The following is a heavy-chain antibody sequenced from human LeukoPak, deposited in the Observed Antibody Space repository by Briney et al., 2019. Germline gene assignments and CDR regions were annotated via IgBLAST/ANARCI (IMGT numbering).Heavy chain of an antibody. D-gene: IGHD3-9*01. Sequence: AGSLTLSCAASGFTFSSYSMSWVRQPPGKGLEWVAYISSSGTYVCYAESVKGRFTISRHNAKNSLSLQMNSLRADAAAVYYCARASSKQLAGYLPDGFDIWGQGTMVTVSS. J-gene: IGHJ3*02. CDR2: ISSSGTYV. CDR1: GFTFSSYS. V-gene: IGHV3-21*05. CDR3: ARASSKQLAGYLPDGFDI.